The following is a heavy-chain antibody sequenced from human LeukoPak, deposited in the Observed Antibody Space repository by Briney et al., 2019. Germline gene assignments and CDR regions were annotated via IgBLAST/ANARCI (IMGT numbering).Heavy chain of an antibody. Sequence: PGGSLRLXCAASGFTFDDYAMHWDRQAPGKGLEWVSLISGDGGSTYYADSVRGRFTISRDNSKNSLYLQMNSLRTEDTALYYCAKEGIAVAGGAFDIWGQGTMVTVSS. CDR1: GFTFDDYA. D-gene: IGHD6-19*01. V-gene: IGHV3-43*02. CDR2: ISGDGGST. CDR3: AKEGIAVAGGAFDI. J-gene: IGHJ3*02.